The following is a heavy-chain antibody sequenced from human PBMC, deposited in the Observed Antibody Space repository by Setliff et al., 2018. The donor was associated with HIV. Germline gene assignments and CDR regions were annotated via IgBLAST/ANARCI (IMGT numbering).Heavy chain of an antibody. CDR1: GGSMSTGRYN. D-gene: IGHD3-10*01. Sequence: LSLTCTVSGGSMSTGRYNWGWIRQPPGKGLEWVGYIFYSGGTYYSPSLKSRVTISEDTSKNQFSLKMRSVTAADTAVYYCATSPAGEILGSRPFYFDYWGQGTLVTVSS. CDR3: ATSPAGEILGSRPFYFDY. V-gene: IGHV4-31*03. CDR2: IFYSGGT. J-gene: IGHJ4*02.